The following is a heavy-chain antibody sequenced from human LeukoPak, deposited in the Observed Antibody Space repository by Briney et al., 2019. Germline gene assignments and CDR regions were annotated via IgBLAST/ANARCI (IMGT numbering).Heavy chain of an antibody. CDR2: INWNGGST. Sequence: GGSLRLSCAASGFTFDDYGMSWVRQAPGKGLEWVSGINWNGGSTGYADSVEGRFTISRDNAKNSLYLQMNSLRAEDTALYYCARLDYYGSGSYYNDYYYYMDVWGKGTTVTVSS. D-gene: IGHD3-10*01. V-gene: IGHV3-20*04. CDR3: ARLDYYGSGSYYNDYYYYMDV. CDR1: GFTFDDYG. J-gene: IGHJ6*03.